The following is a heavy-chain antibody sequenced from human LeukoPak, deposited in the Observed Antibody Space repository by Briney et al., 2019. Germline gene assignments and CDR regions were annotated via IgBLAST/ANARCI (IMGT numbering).Heavy chain of an antibody. V-gene: IGHV3-48*04. CDR1: GFTFRTYT. J-gene: IGHJ4*02. CDR3: AKDKGSYDSSGYYNY. D-gene: IGHD3-22*01. Sequence: GGSLRLSCEASGFTFRTYTMHWVRQAPGKGLEWISYITSSSSSIYYADSVKGRFTISRDNAKNSLYLQMNSLRAEDTALYYCAKDKGSYDSSGYYNYWGQGTLVTVSS. CDR2: ITSSSSSI.